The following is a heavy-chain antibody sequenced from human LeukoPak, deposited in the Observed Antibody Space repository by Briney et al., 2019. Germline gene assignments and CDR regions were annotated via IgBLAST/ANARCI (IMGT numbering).Heavy chain of an antibody. Sequence: DRSLRLSCAASGFIFNDYAMHWVRQAPGKGLEWVSDINWNSNSIGYADSVKGRFTISRDNAKNSLYLQMNSLRAEDTAVYYCARSGYSSGWYEGYYFDYWGQGTLVTVSS. CDR2: INWNSNSI. V-gene: IGHV3-9*01. J-gene: IGHJ4*02. D-gene: IGHD6-19*01. CDR3: ARSGYSSGWYEGYYFDY. CDR1: GFIFNDYA.